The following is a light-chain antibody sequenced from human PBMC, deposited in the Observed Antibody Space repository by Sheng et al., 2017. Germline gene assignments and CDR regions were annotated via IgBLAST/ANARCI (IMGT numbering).Light chain of an antibody. J-gene: IGLJ3*02. CDR3: QSYDSSNRGV. Sequence: FMLTQPHSVSESPGKTVTISCTRSSGSIANNYVQWYQHRPGSSPTTLIFENNQRPSGVPARFSGSIDSSSNSASLTISGLMTEDEADYYCQSYDSSNRGVFGGGTKVAVL. CDR1: SGSIANNY. CDR2: ENN. V-gene: IGLV6-57*01.